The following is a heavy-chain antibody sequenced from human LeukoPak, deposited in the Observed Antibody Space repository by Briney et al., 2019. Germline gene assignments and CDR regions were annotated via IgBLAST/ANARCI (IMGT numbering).Heavy chain of an antibody. Sequence: GGSLRLSCAASGFTFSSYGMHWVRQAPGKGLEWVSYISSSGSTIYYADSVKGRFTISRDNAKNSLYLQMNSLRAEDTAVYYCARVPIQLWPPNYYYYMDVWGKGTTVTISS. D-gene: IGHD5-18*01. V-gene: IGHV3-48*04. J-gene: IGHJ6*03. CDR2: ISSSGSTI. CDR3: ARVPIQLWPPNYYYYMDV. CDR1: GFTFSSYG.